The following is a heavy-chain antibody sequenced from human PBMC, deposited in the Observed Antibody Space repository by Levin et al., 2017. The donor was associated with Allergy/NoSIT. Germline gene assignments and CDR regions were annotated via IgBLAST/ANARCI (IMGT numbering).Heavy chain of an antibody. J-gene: IGHJ4*02. CDR3: ARGAEKLVPSITTHVDY. V-gene: IGHV3-33*01. CDR2: IWYDGSNK. CDR1: GFTFSSYG. Sequence: GGSLRLSCAASGFTFSSYGMHWVRQAPGKGLEWVAVIWYDGSNKYYADSVKGRFTISRDNSKNTLYLQMNSLIVEDTAVYYCARGAEKLVPSITTHVDYWGQGTLVTVSS. D-gene: IGHD2-2*01.